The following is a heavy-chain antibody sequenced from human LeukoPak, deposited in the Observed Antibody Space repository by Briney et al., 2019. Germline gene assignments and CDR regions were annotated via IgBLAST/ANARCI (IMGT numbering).Heavy chain of an antibody. CDR3: AREDMERLFDY. J-gene: IGHJ4*02. Sequence: SETLSLTCTVSGGSISSSSYYWSWIRQPPGKGLEWIGYIYYSGSTNYNPSLKSRVTISVDTSKNQFSLKLSSVTAADTAVYYCAREDMERLFDYWGQGTLVTVSS. CDR1: GGSISSSSYY. CDR2: IYYSGST. D-gene: IGHD1-1*01. V-gene: IGHV4-61*05.